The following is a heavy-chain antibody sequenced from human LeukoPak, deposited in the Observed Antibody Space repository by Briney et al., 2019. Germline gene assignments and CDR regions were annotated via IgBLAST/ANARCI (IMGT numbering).Heavy chain of an antibody. CDR2: ISANNGDT. CDR3: ARGIAITNFDY. CDR1: GYAFTRYG. V-gene: IGHV1-18*01. D-gene: IGHD1-20*01. J-gene: IGHJ4*02. Sequence: ASVKVSCKASGYAFTRYGISWVRQAPGQGLEWMGWISANNGDTDYAQSLQGRVTLTTDTSTNTAYMELRSLRSDDTAVYYCARGIAITNFDYWGQGTLVTVSS.